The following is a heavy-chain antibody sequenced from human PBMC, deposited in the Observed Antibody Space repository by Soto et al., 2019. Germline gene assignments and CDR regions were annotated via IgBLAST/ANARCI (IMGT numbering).Heavy chain of an antibody. CDR1: GYTFTSYA. Sequence: ASVEVSCKASGYTFTSYAMHWGREPDGQRLEWMGWINAGNGNTKYSQKFQGRVTITRDTSASTAYMELSSLRSEDTAVYYCARGLYYSECSGYFFDDWGQGTLVTVSS. D-gene: IGHD3-22*01. J-gene: IGHJ4*02. CDR3: ARGLYYSECSGYFFDD. V-gene: IGHV1-3*01. CDR2: INAGNGNT.